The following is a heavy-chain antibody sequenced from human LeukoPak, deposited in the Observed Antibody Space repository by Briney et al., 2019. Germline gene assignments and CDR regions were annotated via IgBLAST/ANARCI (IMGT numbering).Heavy chain of an antibody. Sequence: GGTLRLSCAASGFTVSSNYMSWVRQAPGKGLEWVSLIYSGGSTYYADSVKGRFTISRDNSKNTLYLQMNSLRAEDTAVYYCAKDRPTVTLLGGQGTLVTVSS. V-gene: IGHV3-53*01. J-gene: IGHJ4*02. D-gene: IGHD4-17*01. CDR3: AKDRPTVTLL. CDR1: GFTVSSNY. CDR2: IYSGGST.